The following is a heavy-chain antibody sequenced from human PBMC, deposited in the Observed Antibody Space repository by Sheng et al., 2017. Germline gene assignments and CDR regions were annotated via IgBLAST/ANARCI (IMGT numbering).Heavy chain of an antibody. Sequence: QVQLQESGPGLVKPSQTLSLICAVSGGSITSGGYYWSWIRQPAGEGLEWIGRVYTSGSTTYNPSLKSRVTISIDTSQNQFSLELSSVTAADTVVYYCARGVHDYSYYFDYWGQGTLVTVSA. CDR3: ARGVHDYSYYFDY. V-gene: IGHV4-61*02. CDR1: GGSITSGGYY. D-gene: IGHD4-4*01. CDR2: VYTSGST. J-gene: IGHJ4*02.